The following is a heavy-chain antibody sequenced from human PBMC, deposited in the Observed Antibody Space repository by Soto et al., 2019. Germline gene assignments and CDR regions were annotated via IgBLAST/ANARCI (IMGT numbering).Heavy chain of an antibody. D-gene: IGHD2-15*01. V-gene: IGHV3-21*01. CDR2: ISRSSSFI. CDR3: ARDCSGGSCYSGGPHIDY. CDR1: GFTFSSYN. J-gene: IGHJ4*02. Sequence: EVQLVESGGGLVKPGGSLRLSCAASGFTFSSYNMNWVRQAPGKGLEWVSYISRSSSFISYADSVKGRFTISRDNAKNSLYLQMNSLRAEDTAVYYCARDCSGGSCYSGGPHIDYWGQGTLVTVSS.